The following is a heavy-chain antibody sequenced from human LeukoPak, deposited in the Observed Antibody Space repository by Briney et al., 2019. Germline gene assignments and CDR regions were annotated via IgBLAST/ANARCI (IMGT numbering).Heavy chain of an antibody. CDR1: GFIFSSYW. Sequence: GGSLRLSCAGSGFIFSSYWMSWVRQAPGKGLEWVANINQDGSVKNYLGSVKGRFTISRDNAKNSLSLRMNNLRAEDTAVYYCAKVWGQFYFDYWGQGTLVTVSS. CDR3: AKVWGQFYFDY. D-gene: IGHD3-10*01. CDR2: INQDGSVK. V-gene: IGHV3-7*05. J-gene: IGHJ4*02.